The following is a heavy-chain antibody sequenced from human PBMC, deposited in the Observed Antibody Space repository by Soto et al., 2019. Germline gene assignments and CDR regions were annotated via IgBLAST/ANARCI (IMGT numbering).Heavy chain of an antibody. CDR2: IYSGGST. J-gene: IGHJ4*02. CDR3: ARVSGYGLDPFDY. V-gene: IGHV3-53*01. D-gene: IGHD5-18*01. CDR1: GFTVSSNY. Sequence: GGSLRLSCAASGFTVSSNYMSWVRQAPGKGLEWVSVIYSGGSTYYADSVKGRFTISRDNSKNTLYLQMNSLRAEDTAVYYCARVSGYGLDPFDYWGQGTLVTVSS.